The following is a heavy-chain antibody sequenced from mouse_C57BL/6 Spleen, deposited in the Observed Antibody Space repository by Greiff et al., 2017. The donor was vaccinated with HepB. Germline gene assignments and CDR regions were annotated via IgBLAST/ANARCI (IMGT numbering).Heavy chain of an antibody. CDR3: ASHGSPRWYFDV. Sequence: QVQLQQSGAELARPGASVKLSCKASGYTFTSYGISWVKQRTGQGLEWIGEIYPRSGNTYYNEKFKGKATLTADKSSSTAYMELRSLTSEDSAVYFCASHGSPRWYFDVWGTGTTVTVSS. V-gene: IGHV1-81*01. CDR1: GYTFTSYG. D-gene: IGHD1-1*01. J-gene: IGHJ1*03. CDR2: IYPRSGNT.